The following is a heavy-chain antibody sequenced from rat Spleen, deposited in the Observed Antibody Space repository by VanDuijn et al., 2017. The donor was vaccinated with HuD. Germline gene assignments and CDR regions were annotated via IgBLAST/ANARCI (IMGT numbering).Heavy chain of an antibody. CDR1: GFTFSDYF. J-gene: IGHJ3*01. CDR3: ARQYVYYGSKSSNWFAY. Sequence: EVQLVESDGGLVQPGRSLKLSCAASGFTFSDYFMAWVRQAPTKGLEWVATISSDGSSTYYRDSVKGRFTISRDNAERALSRQLDSLRSEDTATYYCARQYVYYGSKSSNWFAYWGQGTLVTVSS. CDR2: ISSDGSST. V-gene: IGHV5-29*01. D-gene: IGHD1-6*01.